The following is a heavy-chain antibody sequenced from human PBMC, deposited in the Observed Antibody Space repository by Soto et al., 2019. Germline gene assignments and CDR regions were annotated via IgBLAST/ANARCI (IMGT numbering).Heavy chain of an antibody. CDR1: GGSISSSNLY. CDR2: VRYGTTT. Sequence: QLQLQESGPGLLKPSETLSLTCAVSGGSISSSNLYWGWFRQAPGKGLEWIGSVRYGTTTFYNPSLERRGTRSVDTSKNQVCLTVRSVTAADTAIYYGAKDASGYSWGAWGQGALVTVSS. D-gene: IGHD5-12*01. V-gene: IGHV4-39*01. J-gene: IGHJ4*02. CDR3: AKDASGYSWGA.